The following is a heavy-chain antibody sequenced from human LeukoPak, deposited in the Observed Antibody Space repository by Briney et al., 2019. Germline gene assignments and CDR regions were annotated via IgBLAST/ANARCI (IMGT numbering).Heavy chain of an antibody. CDR3: ARDLGGGFLEWSNFDY. V-gene: IGHV3-23*01. Sequence: GGSLRLSCAASGFTFSSYAMSWVRQAPGKGLEWVSAISGSGGSTYYADSVKGRFTISRDNSKNTLYLQMNSLRAEDTAVYYCARDLGGGFLEWSNFDYWGQGTLVTVSS. CDR2: ISGSGGST. CDR1: GFTFSSYA. D-gene: IGHD3-3*01. J-gene: IGHJ4*02.